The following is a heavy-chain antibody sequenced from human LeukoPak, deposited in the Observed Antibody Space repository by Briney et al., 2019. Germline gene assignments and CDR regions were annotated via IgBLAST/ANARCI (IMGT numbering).Heavy chain of an antibody. CDR2: ISYDGSNK. CDR1: GFTFSSYA. D-gene: IGHD6-19*01. CDR3: VYSSGWYYFDY. Sequence: GGSLRLSCAASGFTFSSYAMHWVRQAPGKGLVWVAIISYDGSNKYYADSVKGRFTISRDNSKNTLYLQMNSLRAEDTAVYYCVYSSGWYYFDYWGQGTLVTVSS. J-gene: IGHJ4*02. V-gene: IGHV3-30-3*01.